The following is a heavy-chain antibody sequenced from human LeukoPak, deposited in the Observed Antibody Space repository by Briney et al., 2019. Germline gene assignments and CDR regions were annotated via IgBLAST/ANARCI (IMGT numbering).Heavy chain of an antibody. CDR1: GFTFSSYA. CDR2: IGGSGGTT. Sequence: GGSLRLSCAASGFTFSSYAMSWIRQAPGKELEWIAAIGGSGGTTYYADSVKGRFTISRDNSKNTLFLQMNSLRAEDTAVYYCAKQQGSGWAFDIWGQGTMVTVSS. D-gene: IGHD6-19*01. CDR3: AKQQGSGWAFDI. J-gene: IGHJ3*02. V-gene: IGHV3-23*01.